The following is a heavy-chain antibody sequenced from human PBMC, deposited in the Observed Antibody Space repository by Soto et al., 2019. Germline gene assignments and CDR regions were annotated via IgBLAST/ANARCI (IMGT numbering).Heavy chain of an antibody. Sequence: QVQLVQSGAEVKKPGASVKVSCKASGYTFTSYAMHWVRQAPGQRLEWLGWINAGNGITKYSQEFQGRVTITRDTSASTANMELSSLRSEDTAVYYWTSEYSSGGSCPLYYGMDVWGQGTTVTVSS. CDR3: TSEYSSGGSCPLYYGMDV. J-gene: IGHJ6*02. D-gene: IGHD2-15*01. CDR1: GYTFTSYA. CDR2: INAGNGIT. V-gene: IGHV1-3*01.